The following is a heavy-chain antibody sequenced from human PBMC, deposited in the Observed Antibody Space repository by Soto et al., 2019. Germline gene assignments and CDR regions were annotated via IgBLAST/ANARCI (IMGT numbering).Heavy chain of an antibody. V-gene: IGHV4-34*01. CDR2: INHSGST. CDR1: GGSFSGYY. CDR3: ARGLLLSTMVRGVIDPAEYFQH. J-gene: IGHJ1*01. Sequence: QVQLQQWGAGLLKPSETLSLTCAVYGGSFSGYYWSWIRQPPGKGLEWIGEINHSGSTNYNPSLKSRVTISVDTSKNQFSLKLSSVTAAGTAVYYCARGLLLSTMVRGVIDPAEYFQHWGQGTLVTVSS. D-gene: IGHD3-10*01.